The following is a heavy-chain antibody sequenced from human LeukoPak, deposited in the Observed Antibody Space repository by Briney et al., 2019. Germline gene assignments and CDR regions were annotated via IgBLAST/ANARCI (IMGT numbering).Heavy chain of an antibody. CDR3: ATPGSTAMVPFDY. CDR2: INPNSGGT. V-gene: IGHV1-2*02. J-gene: IGHJ4*02. Sequence: GASVKVSCKASGYTFTGYYMHWVRQAPGQGLEWMGWINPNSGGTNYAQKFQGRVTMTEDTSTDTAYMELSSLRSEDTAVYYCATPGSTAMVPFDYWGQGTLVTVSS. CDR1: GYTFTGYY. D-gene: IGHD5-18*01.